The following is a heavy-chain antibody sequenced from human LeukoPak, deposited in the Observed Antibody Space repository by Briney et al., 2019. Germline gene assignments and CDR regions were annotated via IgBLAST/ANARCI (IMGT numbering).Heavy chain of an antibody. D-gene: IGHD5-24*01. Sequence: SETLSLTCTVSGYSISRGFYWGWIRQPPGKGLEWIGSIYHSGHTYYNPSLKSRVTISVDTSKNQFYLTLSSVTAADTAVYYCAKVEMPTPAVGFFDYWGQGTLVTVSS. CDR2: IYHSGHT. CDR3: AKVEMPTPAVGFFDY. V-gene: IGHV4-38-2*02. CDR1: GYSISRGFY. J-gene: IGHJ4*02.